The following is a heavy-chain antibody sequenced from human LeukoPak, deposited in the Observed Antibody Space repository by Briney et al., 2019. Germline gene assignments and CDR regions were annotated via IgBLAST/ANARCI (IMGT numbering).Heavy chain of an antibody. V-gene: IGHV4-39*01. CDR1: RASLVRHISY. J-gene: IGHJ5*02. CDR2: LYHSGTT. Sequence: SETLSLTCTVSRASLVRHISYWAWTRHAPGMGLEWIGSLYHSGTTHHTPSFKSRLSIAVDASKPHLSLRLRSVTAADTAVYYCARSVCSYHYDSGAYYAPDWFDTWGQGTLVTVSS. D-gene: IGHD3-10*01. CDR3: ARSVCSYHYDSGAYYAPDWFDT.